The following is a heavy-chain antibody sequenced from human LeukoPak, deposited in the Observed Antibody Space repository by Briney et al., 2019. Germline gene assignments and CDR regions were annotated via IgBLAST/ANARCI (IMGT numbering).Heavy chain of an antibody. CDR3: ARGRGRFVTMVQEY. CDR2: ISYDGSNK. D-gene: IGHD3-10*01. CDR1: AFTFRSYG. Sequence: GGSLRLSCAASAFTFRSYGMHWVRQAPGKGLEWVAVISYDGSNKYYADSVKGRFTISRDNSKNTLYLQMNSLRAEDTAVYYCARGRGRFVTMVQEYGGQGTVVSVSS. J-gene: IGHJ4*02. V-gene: IGHV3-30*19.